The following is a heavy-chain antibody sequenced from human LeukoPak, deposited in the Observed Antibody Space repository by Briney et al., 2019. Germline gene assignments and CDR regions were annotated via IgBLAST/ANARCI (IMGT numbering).Heavy chain of an antibody. CDR3: ASSPAVAAPEDYFDY. V-gene: IGHV4-39*01. J-gene: IGHJ4*02. CDR1: GGSISSSRYY. Sequence: SETLSLTCTVSGGSISSSRYYWGWIRQPPGKGLEWIGSMYYSGSTYYPPSLKSRVTLSVDTSKNQFSLKLSSVTAADTAVYYCASSPAVAAPEDYFDYWGQGTLVTVSS. CDR2: MYYSGST. D-gene: IGHD6-19*01.